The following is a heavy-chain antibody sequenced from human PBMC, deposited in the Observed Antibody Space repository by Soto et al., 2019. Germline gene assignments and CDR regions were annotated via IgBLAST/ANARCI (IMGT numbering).Heavy chain of an antibody. V-gene: IGHV1-2*02. Sequence: ASVKVSCKASGYTFSDYFIQWLRQAPGQGLEWVAWINPKTAATNYAKKFQDRVTLTSGTSFSTAYLELTRLRPDDTALYYCARIKWGLDYYSGMDVWGQGTAVTVSS. J-gene: IGHJ6*02. CDR2: INPKTAAT. CDR1: GYTFSDYF. CDR3: ARIKWGLDYYSGMDV. D-gene: IGHD1-26*01.